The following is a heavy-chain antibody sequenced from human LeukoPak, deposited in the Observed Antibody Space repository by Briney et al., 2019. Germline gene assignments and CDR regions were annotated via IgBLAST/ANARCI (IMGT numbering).Heavy chain of an antibody. D-gene: IGHD4-17*01. J-gene: IGHJ6*02. CDR3: AKDNYGDYDSPQNYYYYYGMDV. CDR2: ISGSGGST. Sequence: HSGGSLRLSCAASGFTLSSYAMSWVRQAPGKGLEWVSAISGSGGSTYYADSVKGRFTISRDNSKNTLYLQMNSLRAEDTAVYYCAKDNYGDYDSPQNYYYYYGMDVWGQGTTVTVSS. V-gene: IGHV3-23*01. CDR1: GFTLSSYA.